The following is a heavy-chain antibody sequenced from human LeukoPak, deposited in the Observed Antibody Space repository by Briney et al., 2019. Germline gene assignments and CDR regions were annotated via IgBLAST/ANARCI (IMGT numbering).Heavy chain of an antibody. V-gene: IGHV3-9*01. CDR3: AKGHDYGDYGALYYGMDV. J-gene: IGHJ6*02. Sequence: GGSLRLSCAASGFTFDDYAMHWVRQAPGKGLEWVSGISWNSGSIGYADSVKGRFTISRDNAKNSLYLQMNSRRAEDTALYYCAKGHDYGDYGALYYGMDVWGQGTTVTVSS. CDR2: ISWNSGSI. D-gene: IGHD4-17*01. CDR1: GFTFDDYA.